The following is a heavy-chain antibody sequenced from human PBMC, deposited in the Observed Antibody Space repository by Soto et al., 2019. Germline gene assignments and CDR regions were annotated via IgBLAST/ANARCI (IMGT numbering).Heavy chain of an antibody. D-gene: IGHD3-10*01. J-gene: IGHJ4*02. V-gene: IGHV4-31*03. Sequence: QVQLQESGPGLVKPSQTLSLTCTVSGGSISSGGYYWSWIRQHPGKGLEWIGYIYYSGSTYYNPSHKSRVTVSVDTSKNQFTLKVSTVTAADTAVYYCATYGSGSYKPTTFDYWGQGTLVTVSS. CDR2: IYYSGST. CDR1: GGSISSGGYY. CDR3: ATYGSGSYKPTTFDY.